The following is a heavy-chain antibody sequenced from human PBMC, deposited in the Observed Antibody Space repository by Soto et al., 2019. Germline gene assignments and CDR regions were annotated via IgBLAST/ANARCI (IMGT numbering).Heavy chain of an antibody. D-gene: IGHD5-18*01. CDR1: GLSVSSNY. J-gene: IGHJ2*01. V-gene: IGHV3-53*01. CDR3: ATGIKAVVRSWYFDL. CDR2: IYSSGNI. Sequence: GGSLRLSCAASGLSVSSNYMSWFRQAPGRGLEWVSVIYSSGNIYYRDSMKGRFTISRDNSKNTLYLQMNSLRDEDTAVYYCATGIKAVVRSWYFDLWGRGTLVTGSS.